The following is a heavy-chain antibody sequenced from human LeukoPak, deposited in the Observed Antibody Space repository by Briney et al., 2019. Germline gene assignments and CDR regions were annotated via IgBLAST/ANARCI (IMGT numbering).Heavy chain of an antibody. D-gene: IGHD3-22*01. J-gene: IGHJ4*02. CDR2: ISSSSSYI. Sequence: GGSLRLSCAASGFTFSSYSMNWVRQAPGKGLEWVSSISSSSSYIYYADSVKGRFTISRDNAKNSLYLQMSSLRAEDTAVYYCARGTYYYDSSGYYHSWGQGTLVTVSS. CDR1: GFTFSSYS. V-gene: IGHV3-21*01. CDR3: ARGTYYYDSSGYYHS.